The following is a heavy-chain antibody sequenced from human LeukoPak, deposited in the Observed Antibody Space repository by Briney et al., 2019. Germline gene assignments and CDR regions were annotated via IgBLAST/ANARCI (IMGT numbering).Heavy chain of an antibody. Sequence: GGSLRLSCAASGFTFDDYGMSWIRQAPGEGLEWVSSIDYDGGSGHYADSVKGRFTISRDNSNNTLFLHLNSLRGEDTAVYYCTRNSGWYGLSWGQGTLVTVSS. CDR2: IDYDGGSG. V-gene: IGHV3-20*04. J-gene: IGHJ1*01. CDR3: TRNSGWYGLS. CDR1: GFTFDDYG. D-gene: IGHD6-19*01.